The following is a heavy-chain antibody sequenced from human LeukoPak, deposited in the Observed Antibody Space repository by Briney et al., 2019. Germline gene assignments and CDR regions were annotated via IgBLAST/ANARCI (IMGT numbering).Heavy chain of an antibody. Sequence: GGSLRLSCAASGFTFNRYTMTWVRQAPGKGLEWVTSITSISSYIYYADSVKGRFTISRDNAKNSLYLQMDSLRADDTAVYYCVKEHSPYCSGEACYDYFDYWGQGTLVTVSS. D-gene: IGHD2-15*01. CDR2: ITSISSYI. CDR1: GFTFNRYT. J-gene: IGHJ4*02. CDR3: VKEHSPYCSGEACYDYFDY. V-gene: IGHV3-21*01.